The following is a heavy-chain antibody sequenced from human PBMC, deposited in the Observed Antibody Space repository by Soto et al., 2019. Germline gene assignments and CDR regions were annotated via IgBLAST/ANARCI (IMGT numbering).Heavy chain of an antibody. CDR3: AKGGREQQLVLVY. CDR2: ISGSGGST. J-gene: IGHJ4*02. CDR1: GFTFSSYA. D-gene: IGHD6-13*01. Sequence: GESLKISCAASGFTFSSYAMSWVRQAPGKGLEWVSAISGSGGSTYYADSVKGRFTISRDNSKNTLYLQMNSLRAEDTAVYYCAKGGREQQLVLVYWGQGTLVTVSS. V-gene: IGHV3-23*01.